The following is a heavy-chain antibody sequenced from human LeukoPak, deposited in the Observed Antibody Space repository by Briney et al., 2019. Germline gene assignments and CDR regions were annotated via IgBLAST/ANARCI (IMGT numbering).Heavy chain of an antibody. CDR2: IWYDGSNK. Sequence: GGSLRLSCAASGFTFSSYALSWVRQAPGKGLEWVAVIWYDGSNKYYADSVKGRFTISRDNSKNTLYLQMNSLRAEDTAVYYCAKSPRLSGWSPLDYWGQGTLVTVSS. J-gene: IGHJ4*02. CDR3: AKSPRLSGWSPLDY. V-gene: IGHV3-33*06. D-gene: IGHD6-19*01. CDR1: GFTFSSYA.